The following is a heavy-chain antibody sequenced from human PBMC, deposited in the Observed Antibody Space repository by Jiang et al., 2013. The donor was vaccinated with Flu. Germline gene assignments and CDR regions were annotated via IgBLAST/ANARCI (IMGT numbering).Heavy chain of an antibody. Sequence: LSCAASGFTFSNAWMSWVRQAPGKGLEWVGRIKSKTDGGTTDYAAPVKGRFTISRDDSKNTLYLQMNSLKTEDTAVYYCTTERVFPGYYYGVPEFDYWGQGNPGHRLL. CDR3: TTERVFPGYYYGVPEFDY. CDR2: IKSKTDGGTT. CDR1: GFTFSNAW. V-gene: IGHV3-15*01. J-gene: IGHJ4*02. D-gene: IGHD3-22*01.